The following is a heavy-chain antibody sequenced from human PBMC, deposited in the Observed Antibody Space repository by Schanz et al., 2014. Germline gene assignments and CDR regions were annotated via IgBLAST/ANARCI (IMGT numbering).Heavy chain of an antibody. CDR1: GFIFSAYT. D-gene: IGHD2-21*01. CDR3: AKSKSQLPLFDY. V-gene: IGHV3-21*04. CDR2: ISSGGRNI. J-gene: IGHJ4*02. Sequence: EVQLVESGGGLVKPGESLRLSCAASGFIFSAYTMNWVRQAPGKGLEWVSSISSGGRNISYADSLKGRFTISRDSSKNTLYLQMNSLRADDTAVYYCAKSKSQLPLFDYWGQGTLVAVSS.